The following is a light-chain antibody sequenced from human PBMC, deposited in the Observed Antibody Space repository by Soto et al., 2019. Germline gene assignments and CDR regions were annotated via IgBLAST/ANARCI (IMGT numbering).Light chain of an antibody. J-gene: IGKJ4*01. CDR1: QTISSW. CDR2: KAS. V-gene: IGKV1-5*03. Sequence: DIQMTQSTSTLSGSVGDRVTITCRASQTISSWLAWYQQKPGKAPKLLIYKASALKSGVPSRFSGSGSGTEFTLTISSLQPDDFATYYCQQYNSNSLLTFGGGTKVDI. CDR3: QQYNSNSLLT.